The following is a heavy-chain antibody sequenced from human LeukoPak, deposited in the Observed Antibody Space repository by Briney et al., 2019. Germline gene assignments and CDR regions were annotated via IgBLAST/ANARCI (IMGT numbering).Heavy chain of an antibody. V-gene: IGHV3-23*01. J-gene: IGHJ4*02. CDR3: ARGPHARWLQYHFNY. D-gene: IGHD5-24*01. CDR1: GFTFSDYG. Sequence: GGNLRLSCAASGFTFSDYGMNWVRQTPGKGLEWVSAIGGRGGSAYYADSVKGRFTISRDNSKNTLYLQMNSLRAEDTAVYYCARGPHARWLQYHFNYWGQGTLVTVSS. CDR2: IGGRGGSA.